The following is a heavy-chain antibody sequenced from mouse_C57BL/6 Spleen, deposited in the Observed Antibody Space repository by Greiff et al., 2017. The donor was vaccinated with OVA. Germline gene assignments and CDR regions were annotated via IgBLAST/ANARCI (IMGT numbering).Heavy chain of an antibody. CDR3: ARSGYSKLYYFDY. Sequence: VQLQQSGAELVKPGASVKLSCKASGYTFTSYWMQWVKQRPGQGLEWIGEIDPSDSYPNYNQKFKGKATLTVDTSSSTAYMQLSSLTSEDSAVYYCARSGYSKLYYFDYWGQGTTLTVSS. J-gene: IGHJ2*01. CDR1: GYTFTSYW. CDR2: IDPSDSYP. V-gene: IGHV1-50*01. D-gene: IGHD2-5*01.